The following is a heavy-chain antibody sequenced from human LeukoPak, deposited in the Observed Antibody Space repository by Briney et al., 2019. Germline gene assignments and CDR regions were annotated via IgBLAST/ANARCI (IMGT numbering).Heavy chain of an antibody. V-gene: IGHV3-23*01. D-gene: IGHD6-19*01. J-gene: IGHJ4*02. CDR3: AKRGRFSSGWAYDY. CDR1: GFTFSNHS. Sequence: GGSLRLSCAASGFTFSNHSMSSVRQAPGKGLEWVSTIGGSGSNTFYADSVKGRFTISRDNSKNTLYLQMNSLRAEDSAVYYCAKRGRFSSGWAYDYWGQGMLVTVSS. CDR2: IGGSGSNT.